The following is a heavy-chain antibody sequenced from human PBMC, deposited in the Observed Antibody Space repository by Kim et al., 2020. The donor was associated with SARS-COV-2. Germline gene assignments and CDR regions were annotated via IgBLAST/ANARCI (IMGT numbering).Heavy chain of an antibody. J-gene: IGHJ2*01. V-gene: IGHV3-7*01. Sequence: VDSVKGRFTISGDNAENALYMQMNSLGAEDTAVYYWARVENLGRYWYFDLWGRGTLVTVSS. CDR3: ARVENLGRYWYFDL. D-gene: IGHD3-16*01.